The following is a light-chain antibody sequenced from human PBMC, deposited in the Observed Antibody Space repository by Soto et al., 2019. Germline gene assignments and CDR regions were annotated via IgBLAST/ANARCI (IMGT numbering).Light chain of an antibody. CDR1: QSISTW. Sequence: DIQMTQSPSTLSASVGGRVTITCRASQSISTWLAWYQQKPGKAPKLLIYKASTLESGVPSRFSGSGSGTDFTLSISSLQPDDSATYYCQQYSYYATFGQGTKVEIK. V-gene: IGKV1-5*03. J-gene: IGKJ1*01. CDR3: QQYSYYAT. CDR2: KAS.